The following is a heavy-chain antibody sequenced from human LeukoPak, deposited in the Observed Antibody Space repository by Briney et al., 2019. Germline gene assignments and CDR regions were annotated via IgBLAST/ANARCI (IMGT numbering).Heavy chain of an antibody. CDR1: GDSISSYY. Sequence: SETLSLTCTVSGDSISSYYWSWIRQPPGKGLEWIGYIYYSGGTDYNPSLKSRVTISVDTSKNQFSLKLRSVTAADTAVYYCSRHVTISGPYDASDIWGQGTMVTVSP. D-gene: IGHD5-24*01. J-gene: IGHJ3*02. CDR3: SRHVTISGPYDASDI. CDR2: IYYSGGT. V-gene: IGHV4-59*08.